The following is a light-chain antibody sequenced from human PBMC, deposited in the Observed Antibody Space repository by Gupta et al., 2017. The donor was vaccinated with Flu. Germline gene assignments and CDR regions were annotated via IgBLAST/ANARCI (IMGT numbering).Light chain of an antibody. CDR1: QSVLYSSNNKNY. Sequence: DIVMTQSPDSLAVSLGERATVNCKSSQSVLYSSNNKNYLAWYQQKPGQPPKLLIYWASTRESGVPDRFSGSGSETDFTLTISSLQAEDVAVYHCQQYYSTPYTFGQGTKLEIK. CDR2: WAS. CDR3: QQYYSTPYT. V-gene: IGKV4-1*01. J-gene: IGKJ2*01.